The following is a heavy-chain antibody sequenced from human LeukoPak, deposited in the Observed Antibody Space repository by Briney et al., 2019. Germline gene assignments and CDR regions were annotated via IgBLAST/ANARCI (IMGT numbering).Heavy chain of an antibody. CDR3: ARFIGYCSSLSCYPGKSWFDP. D-gene: IGHD2-2*01. CDR2: VHLDGRT. CDR1: GGSVINTNW. Sequence: SSGTLSLTCGVSGGSVINTNWWTWVRQPPGKGLEWIGEVHLDGRTNYNPSLESRLTMSVDVSENQVSLKLTSVTAADTAVYFCARFIGYCSSLSCYPGKSWFDPWGQGSVVTVSS. J-gene: IGHJ5*02. V-gene: IGHV4-4*02.